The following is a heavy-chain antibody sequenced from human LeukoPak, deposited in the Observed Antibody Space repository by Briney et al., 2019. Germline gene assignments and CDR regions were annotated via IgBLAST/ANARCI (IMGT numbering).Heavy chain of an antibody. V-gene: IGHV4-34*01. Sequence: PSETLSLTCAVYGGSFSGYYWSWIRQPPGKGLEWIGEINHSGSTNYNPSLESRVTISVDTSKNQFSLKLSSVTAADTAVYYCARGGLLVSRGNSDYWGQGTLVTVSS. CDR3: ARGGLLVSRGNSDY. CDR2: INHSGST. J-gene: IGHJ4*02. CDR1: GGSFSGYY. D-gene: IGHD3-22*01.